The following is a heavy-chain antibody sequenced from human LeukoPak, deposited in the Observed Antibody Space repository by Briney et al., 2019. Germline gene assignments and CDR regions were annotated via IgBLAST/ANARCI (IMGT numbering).Heavy chain of an antibody. CDR1: GGSISSGSYY. Sequence: SETLTLTCTVSGGSISSGSYYWSWIRQPAGKGLEWIGRIYTSGSTNYNPSLKRRVTISVDTSKNQFSFKLSSVTAADTAVYYCARVWVRSGGSCYDPWGQGTLVTVSS. CDR2: IYTSGST. D-gene: IGHD2-15*01. J-gene: IGHJ5*02. V-gene: IGHV4-61*02. CDR3: ARVWVRSGGSCYDP.